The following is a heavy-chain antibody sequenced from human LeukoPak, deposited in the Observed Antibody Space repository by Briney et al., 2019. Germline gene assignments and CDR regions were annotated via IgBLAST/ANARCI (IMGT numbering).Heavy chain of an antibody. D-gene: IGHD1-26*01. CDR1: GFTFNNYG. CDR2: ISGSADNT. J-gene: IGHJ4*02. Sequence: GGSLRLSCAASGFTFNNYGMSWVRQAPGKGLEWVSAISGSADNTYYVDSVKGRFTISRDNSRNTLYLQMNSLRAEDTAIYYCAKERESYFEFDLWGQGTLVTVHS. CDR3: AKERESYFEFDL. V-gene: IGHV3-23*01.